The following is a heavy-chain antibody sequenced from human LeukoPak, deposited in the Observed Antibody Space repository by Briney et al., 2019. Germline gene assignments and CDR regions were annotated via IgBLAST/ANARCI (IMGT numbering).Heavy chain of an antibody. V-gene: IGHV3-15*01. D-gene: IGHD6-13*01. Sequence: GGSLRLSCAASGFTFSSAWMTCVRQAPGKGLEWVGRIRGKTDDGATDYAAPVKGRFTISKDDSKNTLYLQMNSLKTEDTAVYYCILAAAGPAYWGQGALVTVSS. CDR1: GFTFSSAW. CDR3: ILAAAGPAY. CDR2: IRGKTDDGAT. J-gene: IGHJ4*02.